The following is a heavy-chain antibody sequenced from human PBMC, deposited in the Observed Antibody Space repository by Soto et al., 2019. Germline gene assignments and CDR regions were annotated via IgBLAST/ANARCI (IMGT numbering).Heavy chain of an antibody. V-gene: IGHV1-18*01. D-gene: IGHD3-3*01. CDR1: GHTFTSYG. J-gene: IGHJ6*02. CDR3: ARESKYYDFWSGSTGMDV. Sequence: QVQLVQSGAEVKKPGASVKVSCKASGHTFTSYGISWVRQAPGQGLEWMGWISAYNGNTNYAQKLQGRVTMTTDTSTSTAYMELRSLRSDDTAVYYCARESKYYDFWSGSTGMDVWGQGTTVTVSS. CDR2: ISAYNGNT.